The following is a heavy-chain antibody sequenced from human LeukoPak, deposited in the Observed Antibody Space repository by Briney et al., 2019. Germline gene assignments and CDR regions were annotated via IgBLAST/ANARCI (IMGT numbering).Heavy chain of an antibody. J-gene: IGHJ4*02. CDR3: ARDLWYSRLFDY. CDR2: ISAYNGNT. D-gene: IGHD6-13*01. Sequence: GASVXXSCKAXGYTFTSYGISWVRQAPGQGLEWMGWISAYNGNTNYAQKLQGRVTMTTDTSTSTAYMELRSLRSDDTAVYYCARDLWYSRLFDYWGQGTLVTVSS. CDR1: GYTFTSYG. V-gene: IGHV1-18*01.